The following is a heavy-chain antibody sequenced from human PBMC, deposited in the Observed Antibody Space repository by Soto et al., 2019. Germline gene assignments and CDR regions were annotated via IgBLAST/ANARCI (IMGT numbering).Heavy chain of an antibody. Sequence: QVQLVQSGAEVKKPGSSVKVSCKASGGTFRTYTISWVRQAPGQGLEWMGGITLVIGTADYAQKFQGRVTITADESTSTAYMELSSLRDEDTAVYYCARGGGAPGAFDHWGQGTLVTVSS. CDR2: ITLVIGTA. J-gene: IGHJ4*02. D-gene: IGHD7-27*01. CDR1: GGTFRTYT. CDR3: ARGGGAPGAFDH. V-gene: IGHV1-69*01.